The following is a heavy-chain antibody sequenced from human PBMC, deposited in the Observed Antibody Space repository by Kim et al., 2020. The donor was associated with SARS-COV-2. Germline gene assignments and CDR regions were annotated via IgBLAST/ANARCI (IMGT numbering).Heavy chain of an antibody. J-gene: IGHJ4*02. V-gene: IGHV3-74*01. D-gene: IGHD1-26*01. Sequence: EADAGKGRFTISSDNAQGTLYLQMNSLRAEDTAVYYCASRLYTGTYYYFDYWGQGTLVTVSS. CDR3: ASRLYTGTYYYFDY.